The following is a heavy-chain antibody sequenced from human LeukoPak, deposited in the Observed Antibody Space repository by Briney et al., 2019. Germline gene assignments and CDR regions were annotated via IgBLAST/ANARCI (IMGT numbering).Heavy chain of an antibody. V-gene: IGHV4-31*03. CDR1: GGSIRSGGYY. CDR3: AGTLVRGLIPIRYYFDC. D-gene: IGHD3-10*01. Sequence: PSETLSLTCSVSGGSIRSGGYYCSWIRQHPGKGLEWIGYIYYNGNTYYNPSLKSRVIISVDTSKNQFSLKLNSVTAADTAVYYCAGTLVRGLIPIRYYFDCWGQGAQVTVSS. J-gene: IGHJ4*02. CDR2: IYYNGNT.